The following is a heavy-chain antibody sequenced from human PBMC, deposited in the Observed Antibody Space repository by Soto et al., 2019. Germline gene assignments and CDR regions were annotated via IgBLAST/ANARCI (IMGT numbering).Heavy chain of an antibody. J-gene: IGHJ4*02. CDR1: GVSISSGGYY. CDR2: IYYSGST. V-gene: IGHV4-31*03. Sequence: QVQLQESGPGLVKPSQTLSLTCTVSGVSISSGGYYWSWIRQHPGKGLEWIGYIYYSGSTYYNPSLKSRLTISVDTSKNRFSLKLSSVTAADTAVYYCARIEATYYYGSGIFDYWGQGTLVTVSS. CDR3: ARIEATYYYGSGIFDY. D-gene: IGHD3-10*01.